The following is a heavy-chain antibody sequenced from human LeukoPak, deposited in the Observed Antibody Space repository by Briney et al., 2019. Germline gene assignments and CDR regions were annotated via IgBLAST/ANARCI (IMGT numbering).Heavy chain of an antibody. CDR1: GFTFSSYA. CDR2: IKQDGSEK. Sequence: GGSLRLSCAASGFTFSSYAMHWVRQAPGKGLEWVANIKQDGSEKYYVDSVKGRFTISRDNAKNSLYLQMNSLRAEDTAVYYCARARPLWFGDYWGQGTLVTVSS. V-gene: IGHV3-7*03. J-gene: IGHJ4*02. D-gene: IGHD3-10*01. CDR3: ARARPLWFGDY.